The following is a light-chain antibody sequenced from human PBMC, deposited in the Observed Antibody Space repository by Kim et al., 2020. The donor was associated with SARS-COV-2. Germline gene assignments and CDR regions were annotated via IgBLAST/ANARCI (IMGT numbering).Light chain of an antibody. CDR3: NSRDSSGNVV. CDR1: SLRSYY. CDR2: GKN. Sequence: SSELTQDPAVSVALGQTVRITCQGDSLRSYYASWYQQKPGQAPVLVIYGKNNRPSGIPDQFSGSSSGNTASLTITGAQAEDEADYYCNSRDSSGNVVFGGGTKVTVL. V-gene: IGLV3-19*01. J-gene: IGLJ2*01.